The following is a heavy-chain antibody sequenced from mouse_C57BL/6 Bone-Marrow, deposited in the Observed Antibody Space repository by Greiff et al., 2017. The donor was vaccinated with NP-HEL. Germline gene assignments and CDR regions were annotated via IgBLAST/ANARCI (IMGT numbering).Heavy chain of an antibody. D-gene: IGHD2-3*01. CDR3: ARRGDGYPWYFDV. CDR1: GYTFTTYP. V-gene: IGHV1-47*01. J-gene: IGHJ1*03. Sequence: VQLKESGAELVKPGASVKMSCKASGYTFTTYPIEWMKQNHGKSLEWIGNFHPYNDDTKYNEKFKGKATLTVEKSSSTVYLELSRLTSDDSAVYYCARRGDGYPWYFDVWGTGTTVTVSS. CDR2: FHPYNDDT.